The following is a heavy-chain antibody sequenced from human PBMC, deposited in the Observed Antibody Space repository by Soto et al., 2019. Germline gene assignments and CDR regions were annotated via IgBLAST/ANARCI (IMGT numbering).Heavy chain of an antibody. CDR1: GFTLSSVW. Sequence: GGSLGLSCAASGFTLSSVWMNWFRQAPGKGLEWVGRIKSKAHGGTIDYAAPVNGRFTISRDDSKDTLYLQMNSLKTEDTAVYYCTAEDGWFDPWGQGTLVTVSS. V-gene: IGHV3-15*07. CDR3: TAEDGWFDP. CDR2: IKSKAHGGTI. J-gene: IGHJ5*02.